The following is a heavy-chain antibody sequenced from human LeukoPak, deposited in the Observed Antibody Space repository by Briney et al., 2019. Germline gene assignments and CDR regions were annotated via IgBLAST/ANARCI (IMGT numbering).Heavy chain of an antibody. Sequence: GGSLRLSCAASGFTFSSYWMSWVRQAPGKGLEWVSSISSSSSYIYYADSVKGRFTISRDNAKNSLYLQMNSLRAEDTAVYYCARFLEYYYYYMDVWGKGTTVTVSS. CDR3: ARFLEYYYYYMDV. CDR2: ISSSSSYI. CDR1: GFTFSSYW. D-gene: IGHD2/OR15-2a*01. V-gene: IGHV3-21*01. J-gene: IGHJ6*03.